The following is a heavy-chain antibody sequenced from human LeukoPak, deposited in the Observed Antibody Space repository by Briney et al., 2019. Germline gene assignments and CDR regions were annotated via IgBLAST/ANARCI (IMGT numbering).Heavy chain of an antibody. CDR1: GFTFDDYA. CDR2: ISGSGGST. D-gene: IGHD4-23*01. V-gene: IGHV3-23*01. CDR3: AKGGYSITAGQHFDY. Sequence: GRSLRLSCAASGFTFDDYATHWVRQAPGKGLEWVSAISGSGGSTYYADSVKGRFTISRDNSKNTLYLQMNSLRAEDTAVYYCAKGGYSITAGQHFDYWGQGTLVTVSS. J-gene: IGHJ4*02.